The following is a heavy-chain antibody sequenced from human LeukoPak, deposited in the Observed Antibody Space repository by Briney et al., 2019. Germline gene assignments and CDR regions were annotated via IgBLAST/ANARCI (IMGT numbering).Heavy chain of an antibody. V-gene: IGHV1-69*06. J-gene: IGHJ3*02. CDR1: GGTFSSYA. CDR3: AWGRKGGWPPHDAFDI. D-gene: IGHD6-19*01. Sequence: SVNVSCKASGGTFSSYAISWVRQAPGQGLEWMGGIIPIFGTANYAQKFQGRVTITADKSTSTAYMELSSLRSEDTAVYYCAWGRKGGWPPHDAFDIWGQGTMVTVSS. CDR2: IIPIFGTA.